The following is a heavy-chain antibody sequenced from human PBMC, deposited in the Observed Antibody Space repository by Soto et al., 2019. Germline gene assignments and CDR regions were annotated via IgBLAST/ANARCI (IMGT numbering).Heavy chain of an antibody. V-gene: IGHV4-30-2*01. CDR2: IFHTGST. J-gene: IGHJ5*01. Sequence: PSETLSLTCTVPGGSISRGNFSWTWTRQPLGKGLEWIAYIFHTGSTFYNSSLKPRVSISVDRSKNQFSLNLISVTETDTAVYYCARVKVGDLFRFNWF. CDR1: GGSISRGNFS. CDR3: ARVKVGDLFRFNWF. D-gene: IGHD3-3*01.